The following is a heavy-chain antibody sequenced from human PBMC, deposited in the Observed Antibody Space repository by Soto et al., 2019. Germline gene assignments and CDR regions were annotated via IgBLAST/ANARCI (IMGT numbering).Heavy chain of an antibody. CDR1: GDSINRGY. V-gene: IGHV4-59*01. Sequence: SETLSLTCSVSGDSINRGYWSWIRQPPGRGLEWIGYIFYIGSTNYNPSLKSRVTMSADRSKNLFSLKLTSVTAADTAVYYCAKDFVSRNGVYDPFDIWGPGTMVTVSS. CDR3: AKDFVSRNGVYDPFDI. J-gene: IGHJ3*02. CDR2: IFYIGST. D-gene: IGHD2-8*01.